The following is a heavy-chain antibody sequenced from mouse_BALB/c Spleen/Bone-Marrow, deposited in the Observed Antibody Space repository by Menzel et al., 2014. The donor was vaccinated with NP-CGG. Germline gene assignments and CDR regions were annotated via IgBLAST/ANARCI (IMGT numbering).Heavy chain of an antibody. CDR3: ARALYDYDDLYCAMDY. CDR1: GFSLTGYG. V-gene: IGHV2-6-7*01. Sequence: QVQLQQSGPGLVAPSQSLSITCTVSGFSLTGYGVNWVRQPPGKGLEWLGMIWGDGSTDYNSALKSRLSISKDNSKSQVFLKMNSLQTDDTARYYCARALYDYDDLYCAMDYWCQGTSVTVSS. D-gene: IGHD2-4*01. J-gene: IGHJ4*01. CDR2: IWGDGST.